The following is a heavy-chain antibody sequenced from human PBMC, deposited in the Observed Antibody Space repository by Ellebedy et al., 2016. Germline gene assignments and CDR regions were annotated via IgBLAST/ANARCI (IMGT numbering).Heavy chain of an antibody. V-gene: IGHV3-20*04. CDR2: INWNGGST. Sequence: GESLKISXAASGFTFDDYGMSWVRQAPGKGLEWVSGINWNGGSTGYADSVKGRFTISRDNAKNSLYLQMNSLRAEDTAVYYCARNKQWRGAGYFDYWGQGTLVTVSS. J-gene: IGHJ4*02. CDR3: ARNKQWRGAGYFDY. D-gene: IGHD6-19*01. CDR1: GFTFDDYG.